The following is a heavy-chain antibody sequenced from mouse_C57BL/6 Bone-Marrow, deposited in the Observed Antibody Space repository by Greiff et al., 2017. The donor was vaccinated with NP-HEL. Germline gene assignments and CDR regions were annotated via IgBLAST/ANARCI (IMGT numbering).Heavy chain of an antibody. V-gene: IGHV1-15*01. CDR2: IDPETGGT. D-gene: IGHD1-1*01. CDR1: GYTFTDYE. CDR3: TRMEGYYYGSSYDWYFDV. Sequence: VQGVESGAELVRPGASVTLSCKASGYTFTDYEMHWVKQTPVHGLEWIGAIDPETGGTAYNQKFKGKAILTADKSSSTAYMELRSLTSEDSAVYYCTRMEGYYYGSSYDWYFDVWGTGTTVTVSS. J-gene: IGHJ1*03.